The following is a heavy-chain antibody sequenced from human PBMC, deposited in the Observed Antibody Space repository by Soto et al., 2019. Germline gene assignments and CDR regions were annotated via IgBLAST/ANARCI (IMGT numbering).Heavy chain of an antibody. J-gene: IGHJ5*02. CDR3: ARGGITIFGVVISFNP. D-gene: IGHD3-3*01. V-gene: IGHV4-34*01. CDR1: GGSFSGYY. Sequence: SETLSLTCAVYGGSFSGYYWSWIRQPPGKGLEWIGEINHSGSTNYNPSPKSRVTISVDTSKNQFSLKLSSVTAADTAVYYCARGGITIFGVVISFNPWGQGTLVTVSS. CDR2: INHSGST.